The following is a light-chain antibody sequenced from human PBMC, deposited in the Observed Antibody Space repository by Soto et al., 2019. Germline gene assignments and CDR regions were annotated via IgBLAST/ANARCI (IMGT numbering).Light chain of an antibody. Sequence: QSVLTQPASVSGSPGQSITISCTAASTDVDDFYLVSWYQHHPGKAPKLIIYEVSNRPSGVSHRFSASTSGNTASLTISGLQAEDEADYYCGSYTNTTYVFGTGTQLTVL. CDR1: STDVDDFYL. J-gene: IGLJ1*01. CDR3: GSYTNTTYV. CDR2: EVS. V-gene: IGLV2-14*01.